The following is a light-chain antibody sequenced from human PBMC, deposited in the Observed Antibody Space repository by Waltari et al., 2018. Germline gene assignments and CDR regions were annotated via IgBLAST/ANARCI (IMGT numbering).Light chain of an antibody. Sequence: QSVLTQPPSASGTPGQRVPISCSGSSSTIGSKTVNWYQQLPGTATTLLIYSNNQRPSGVPDRFSGSKSGTSASLAISGLQSEDEADYYCAAWDDSLNGLVFGGGTKLTVL. CDR2: SNN. V-gene: IGLV1-44*01. J-gene: IGLJ2*01. CDR3: AAWDDSLNGLV. CDR1: SSTIGSKT.